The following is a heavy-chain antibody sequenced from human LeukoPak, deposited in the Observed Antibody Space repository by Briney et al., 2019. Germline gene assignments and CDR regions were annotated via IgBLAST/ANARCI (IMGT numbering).Heavy chain of an antibody. V-gene: IGHV3-30*18. CDR2: ISYDGSNK. Sequence: GGALRLSCAASGFTFSSYGMHWVRQAPGKGLEWVAVISYDGSNKYYADSVKGRFTISRDNSKNALYLQMNSLRAEDTAVYYCAKEGYVWFNYYDTDRPDYWGQGTLVTVSS. D-gene: IGHD3-22*01. J-gene: IGHJ4*02. CDR3: AKEGYVWFNYYDTDRPDY. CDR1: GFTFSSYG.